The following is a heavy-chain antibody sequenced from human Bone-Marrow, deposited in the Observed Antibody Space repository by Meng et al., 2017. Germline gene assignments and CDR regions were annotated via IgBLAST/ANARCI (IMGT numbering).Heavy chain of an antibody. CDR3: ARAGRLSYYYDSSGLDWFDP. D-gene: IGHD3-22*01. Sequence: GSLRLSCAVSGYSISSGYYWGWIRQPPGKGLEWIGSIYHSGSTYYNPSLKSRVTISVDTSKNQFSLKLSSVTAADTAVYYCARAGRLSYYYDSSGLDWFDPWGQGTLVTVSS. J-gene: IGHJ5*02. CDR1: GYSISSGYY. CDR2: IYHSGST. V-gene: IGHV4-38-2*01.